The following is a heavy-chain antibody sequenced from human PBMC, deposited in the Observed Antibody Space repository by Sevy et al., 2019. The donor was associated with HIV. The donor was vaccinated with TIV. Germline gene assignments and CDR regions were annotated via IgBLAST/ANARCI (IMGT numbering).Heavy chain of an antibody. V-gene: IGHV3-48*01. CDR1: GFTFSSYS. CDR3: AREQYSGSWSENYYYYGMDV. D-gene: IGHD6-13*01. Sequence: GGSLRLSCAASGFTFSSYSMNWVRQAPGKGLEWVSYISSSSSTISYADSVKGRFTIARDNAKNSLYLEMNSLRAEDTAVYYCAREQYSGSWSENYYYYGMDVWGQGTTVTVSS. J-gene: IGHJ6*02. CDR2: ISSSSSTI.